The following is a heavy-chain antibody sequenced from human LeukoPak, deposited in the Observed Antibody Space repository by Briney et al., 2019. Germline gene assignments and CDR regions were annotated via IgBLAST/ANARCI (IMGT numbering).Heavy chain of an antibody. D-gene: IGHD1-26*01. CDR1: GFTFRSYE. J-gene: IGHJ4*02. CDR2: ISSSGSTI. Sequence: PGGSLRLSCAASGFTFRSYEMNWVRQAPGKGLEWLSYISSSGSTIYYADSVKGRFTISRENDKDSLYLQMNSLRAEDTAVYYCARDRPVGATLDYWGQGTLVTVSS. V-gene: IGHV3-48*03. CDR3: ARDRPVGATLDY.